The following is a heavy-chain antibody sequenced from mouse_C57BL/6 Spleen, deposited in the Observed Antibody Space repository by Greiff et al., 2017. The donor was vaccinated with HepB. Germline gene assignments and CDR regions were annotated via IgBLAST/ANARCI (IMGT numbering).Heavy chain of an antibody. CDR1: GFNIKDDY. D-gene: IGHD2-2*01. J-gene: IGHJ4*01. Sequence: VQLKQSGAELVRPGASVKLSCTASGFNIKDDYMHWVKQRPEQGLEWIGWIDPENGDTEYASKFQGKATITADTSSNTAYLQLSSLTSEDTAVYYCTRLRQMDYWGQGTSVTVSS. V-gene: IGHV14-4*01. CDR3: TRLRQMDY. CDR2: IDPENGDT.